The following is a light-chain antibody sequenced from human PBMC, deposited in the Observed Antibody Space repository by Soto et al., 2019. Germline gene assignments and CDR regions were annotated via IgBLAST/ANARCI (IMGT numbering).Light chain of an antibody. CDR1: QTVLYSSNNKNY. CDR3: QQYNRYST. V-gene: IGKV4-1*01. Sequence: DIVMTQSPDSLAVSLGERATINCKSSQTVLYSSNNKNYLTWYQQKPGQPPKVLIYWASTRESGVPDRFSGSGSGTDFTLTIGSLQPDDFATYYCQQYNRYSTFGPGTKVDIK. CDR2: WAS. J-gene: IGKJ3*01.